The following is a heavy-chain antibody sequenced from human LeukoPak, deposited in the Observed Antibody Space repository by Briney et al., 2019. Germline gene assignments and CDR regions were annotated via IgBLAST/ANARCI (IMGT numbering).Heavy chain of an antibody. J-gene: IGHJ6*02. CDR3: ARLSGPSGGPVSFFGLDV. CDR2: IYYRGDT. Sequence: SETLSLTCSVSGGSMTNYYRSWIRQPPGKGLEWIGHIYYRGDTKYNPSLKSRVTISLDTSKQQFSLRLTSVSAADTAAYYCARLSGPSGGPVSFFGLDVWGQGTTVAVSS. V-gene: IGHV4-59*08. CDR1: GGSMTNYY. D-gene: IGHD6-19*01.